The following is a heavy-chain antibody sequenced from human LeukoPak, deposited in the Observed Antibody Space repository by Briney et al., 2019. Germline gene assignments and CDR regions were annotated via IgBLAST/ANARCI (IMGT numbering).Heavy chain of an antibody. CDR3: ARGLRDRYGMDV. V-gene: IGHV3-74*01. CDR1: GFTFTSYW. J-gene: IGHJ6*02. CDR2: IKSDESTR. Sequence: GGYLRLSCAASGFTFTSYWMDWVRQAPGKGLVWVSRIKSDESTRDYADFVKGRFTISRDNARNTVYLQIDSLIAEDTAVYYCARGLRDRYGMDVWGLGTTVTVSS. D-gene: IGHD5-12*01.